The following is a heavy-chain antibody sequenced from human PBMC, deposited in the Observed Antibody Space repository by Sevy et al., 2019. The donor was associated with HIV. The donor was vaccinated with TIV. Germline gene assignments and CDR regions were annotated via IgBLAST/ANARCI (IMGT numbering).Heavy chain of an antibody. V-gene: IGHV3-48*01. CDR1: GFTFITYN. D-gene: IGHD5-12*01. Sequence: GGSLRLSCTASGFTFITYNMNWVRQAPGKGLEWILYISSSSNTIYYADSVKGRLTISRDNVKNSLYLQMNSLRAEDTAVYYCARNGGYADYGMDVWGQGTTVTVSS. J-gene: IGHJ6*02. CDR3: ARNGGYADYGMDV. CDR2: ISSSSNTI.